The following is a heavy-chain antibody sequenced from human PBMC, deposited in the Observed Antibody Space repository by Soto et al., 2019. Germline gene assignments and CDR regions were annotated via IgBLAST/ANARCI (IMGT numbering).Heavy chain of an antibody. V-gene: IGHV4-59*08. Sequence: SETLSLTCTVSGGSISSYYWSWIRQPPGKGLEWIGNIYYSGSTNYNPSLKSRVTISVDTSKNQFSLKLSSVTAADTAVYYCARRFDEDYGDFPYYYYGMDVWGQGTTVTVSS. CDR2: IYYSGST. CDR3: ARRFDEDYGDFPYYYYGMDV. J-gene: IGHJ6*02. CDR1: GGSISSYY. D-gene: IGHD4-17*01.